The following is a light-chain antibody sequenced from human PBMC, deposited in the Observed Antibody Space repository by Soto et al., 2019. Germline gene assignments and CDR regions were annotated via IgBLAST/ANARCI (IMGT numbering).Light chain of an antibody. V-gene: IGKV3-15*01. CDR3: PHYNNWPET. Sequence: EIVMAQSPATLSVSPGERATLSCRASQSVSSNLAWYQQKPGQAPRLLIYGASTRATGIPARFSGSGSGTEFTLTISSLQSEDFAVYYCPHYNNWPETFGQRTKVDIK. J-gene: IGKJ1*01. CDR1: QSVSSN. CDR2: GAS.